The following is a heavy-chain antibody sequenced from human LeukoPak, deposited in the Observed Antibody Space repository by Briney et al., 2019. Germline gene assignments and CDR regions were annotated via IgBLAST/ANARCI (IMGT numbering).Heavy chain of an antibody. CDR2: IYSGGST. D-gene: IGHD6-19*01. J-gene: IGHJ4*02. CDR3: ARVLSAIALGHFFDY. Sequence: GGSLRLSCAASGFTVSSNYVSWVRQAPGKGLEWVSVIYSGGSTYYADSVKGRFTISRDNSKNTLYLQMDSLRAEDTAVYYCARVLSAIALGHFFDYWGQGTLVTVSS. V-gene: IGHV3-53*01. CDR1: GFTVSSNY.